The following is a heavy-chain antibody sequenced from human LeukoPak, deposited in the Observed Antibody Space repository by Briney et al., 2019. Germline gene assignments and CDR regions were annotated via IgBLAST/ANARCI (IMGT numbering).Heavy chain of an antibody. Sequence: SETLSLTCAVYGGSFSGYYWSWIRQPPGKGLEWIGEINHSGSTNYNPSLKSRVTISVDTSKNQFSLKLSSVTAADTAVYYCARDGVGATTFHYWGQGTLVTVSS. CDR1: GGSFSGYY. CDR2: INHSGST. D-gene: IGHD1-26*01. J-gene: IGHJ4*02. V-gene: IGHV4-34*01. CDR3: ARDGVGATTFHY.